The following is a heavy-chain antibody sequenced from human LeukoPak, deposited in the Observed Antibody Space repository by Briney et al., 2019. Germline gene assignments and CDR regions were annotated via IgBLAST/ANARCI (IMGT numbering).Heavy chain of an antibody. CDR1: GFTFTYAW. V-gene: IGHV3-15*01. J-gene: IGHJ4*02. D-gene: IGHD1-26*01. CDR2: IKSETDGWTT. Sequence: GGSLRLSCAASGFTFTYAWMSWVRQAPGKGLEWVGRIKSETDGWTTAYGSPVKGRFTISRDDSKKTLFLQINTLKTEDTATYYCTISGSHIDYWGQGTLVTVSS. CDR3: TISGSHIDY.